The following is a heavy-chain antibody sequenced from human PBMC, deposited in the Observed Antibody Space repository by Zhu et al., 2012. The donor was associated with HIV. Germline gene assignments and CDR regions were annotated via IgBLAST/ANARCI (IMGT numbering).Heavy chain of an antibody. D-gene: IGHD3-22*01. Sequence: QVQLQESGPRLVKSSETLSLTCTVSGGSINSHYWSWIRQPPGKRLEWLGYVYYSGTTKYSPSLKSRVTISVATSKSQFSLKLSSVTAADTAVYYCARGLAYYDKSGYSSKLNWYFDLWGRGTLVTVSS. J-gene: IGHJ2*01. CDR2: VYYSGTT. V-gene: IGHV4-59*11. CDR3: ARGLAYYDKSGYSSKLNWYFDL. CDR1: GGSINSHY.